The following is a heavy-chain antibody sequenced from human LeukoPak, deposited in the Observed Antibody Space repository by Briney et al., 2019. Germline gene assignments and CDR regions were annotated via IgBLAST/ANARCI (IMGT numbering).Heavy chain of an antibody. J-gene: IGHJ4*02. CDR3: AKEDRHDYYDSSGYIGY. CDR2: IWYDGSNK. V-gene: IGHV3-33*06. CDR1: GFTFSSYS. Sequence: GGSLRLSCAASGFTFSSYSMNWVRQAPGKGLEWVAVIWYDGSNKYYADSVKGRFTISRDNSKNTLYLQMNSLRAEDTAVYYCAKEDRHDYYDSSGYIGYWGQGTLVTVSS. D-gene: IGHD3-22*01.